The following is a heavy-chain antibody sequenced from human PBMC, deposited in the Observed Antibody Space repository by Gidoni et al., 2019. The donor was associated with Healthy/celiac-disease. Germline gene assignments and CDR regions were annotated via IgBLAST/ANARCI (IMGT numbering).Heavy chain of an antibody. CDR3: ARVPHIVVVTAPDY. CDR2: INHSGST. D-gene: IGHD2-21*02. J-gene: IGHJ4*02. V-gene: IGHV4-34*01. CDR1: GGSFSGYY. Sequence: QVQLQQWGAGLLKPSETLSLTCAVYGGSFSGYYWSWIRQPPGKGVEWIGEINHSGSTNYNPSLKSRVTISVDTSKNQFSLKLSSVTAADTAVYYCARVPHIVVVTAPDYWGQGTLVTVSS.